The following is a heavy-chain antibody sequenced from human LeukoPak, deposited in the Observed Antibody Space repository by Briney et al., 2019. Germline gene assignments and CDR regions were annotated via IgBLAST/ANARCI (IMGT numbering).Heavy chain of an antibody. CDR2: ISGSGGST. D-gene: IGHD6-19*01. V-gene: IGHV3-23*01. CDR1: GFTFSSYA. Sequence: GSLRLSCAASGFTFSSYAMSWVRQAPGKGLEWVSAISGSGGSTYYADSVKGRFTISRDNSKNTLYLQMNSLRAEDTAVYYCARGGIQVSGIDEFDYWGQGTLVTVSS. J-gene: IGHJ4*02. CDR3: ARGGIQVSGIDEFDY.